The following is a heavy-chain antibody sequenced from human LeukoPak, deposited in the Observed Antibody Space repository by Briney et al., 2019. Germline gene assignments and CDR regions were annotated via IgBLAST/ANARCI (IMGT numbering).Heavy chain of an antibody. CDR1: AGSISSYS. Sequence: SQSLSLTCTVAAGSISSYSWSWVRQPPGKGLEWVGYIYYSGSTNYNPSLKSRVTISVDTAKHQFSLKLRSVTAADTAVYYCARRPDSYGHYYFYYWGQGTLVTVSS. V-gene: IGHV4-59*08. D-gene: IGHD5-18*01. J-gene: IGHJ4*02. CDR3: ARRPDSYGHYYFYY. CDR2: IYYSGST.